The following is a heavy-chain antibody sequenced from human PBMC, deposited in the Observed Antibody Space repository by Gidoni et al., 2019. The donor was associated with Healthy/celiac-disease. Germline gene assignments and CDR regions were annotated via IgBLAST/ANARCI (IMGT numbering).Heavy chain of an antibody. V-gene: IGHV3-23*01. D-gene: IGHD6-13*01. CDR3: AKGAAAAGTEHFDY. J-gene: IGHJ4*02. Sequence: EVQLLESGGGLVPPGGSLRLSCAASGFPFRSYAMSWVRQAPGKGLEWVSASSGRGGSTYYADSVKGRFTIYRDNSKNTLYLQMNSLRAEDTAVEYCAKGAAAAGTEHFDYWGQGTLVTVSS. CDR1: GFPFRSYA. CDR2: SSGRGGST.